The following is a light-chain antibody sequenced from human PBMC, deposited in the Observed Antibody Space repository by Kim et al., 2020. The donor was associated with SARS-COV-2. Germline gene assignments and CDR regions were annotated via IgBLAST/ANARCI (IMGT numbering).Light chain of an antibody. Sequence: SSELTQDPAVSVALGQTVRITCQGHSLRSYYASWYQQKPGQAPVLVIYGKNNRPSGIPDRFSGSSSGNTASLTITGAQAEDEADYYCNSRDSSGNHPVFGGGTQLTVL. J-gene: IGLJ3*02. CDR1: SLRSYY. CDR3: NSRDSSGNHPV. CDR2: GKN. V-gene: IGLV3-19*01.